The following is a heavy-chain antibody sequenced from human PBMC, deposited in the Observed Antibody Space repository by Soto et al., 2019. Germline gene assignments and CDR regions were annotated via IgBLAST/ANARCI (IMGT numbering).Heavy chain of an antibody. CDR1: GFSLSTSGVG. J-gene: IGHJ5*02. CDR2: IYWDDDK. D-gene: IGHD2-21*02. CDR3: AHSRCGGDCSHNWFDP. Sequence: GSGPTLVNPTQTLTLTCTFSGFSLSTSGVGVGWIRQPPGKALEWLALIYWDDDKRYSPSLKSRLTITKDTSKNQVVLTMTNMDPVDTATYYCAHSRCGGDCSHNWFDPWGQGTLVTVSS. V-gene: IGHV2-5*02.